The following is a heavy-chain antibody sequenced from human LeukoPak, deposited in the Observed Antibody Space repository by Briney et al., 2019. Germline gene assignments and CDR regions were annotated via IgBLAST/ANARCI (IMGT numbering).Heavy chain of an antibody. J-gene: IGHJ4*02. CDR3: AREGITMIKRNDY. Sequence: NSGGSLRLSCAASGFTFSDYYMSWIRQAPGKGLEWVSYISSSGSTIYYADSVKGRFTISRDNAKNSLYLQMNSLRAEDTAVYYCAREGITMIKRNDYWGQGTLVTVSS. D-gene: IGHD3-22*01. CDR1: GFTFSDYY. CDR2: ISSSGSTI. V-gene: IGHV3-11*01.